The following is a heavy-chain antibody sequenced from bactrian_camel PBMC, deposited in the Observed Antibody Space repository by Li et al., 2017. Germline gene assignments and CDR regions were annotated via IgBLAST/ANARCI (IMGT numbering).Heavy chain of an antibody. D-gene: IGHD1*01. V-gene: IGHV3S55*01. CDR2: MDSFGNP. CDR1: GYTSGTYC. Sequence: HVQLVESGGGSVQAGGSLGLSCTASGYTSGTYCMGWFRQAPGKEREGVAHMDSFGNPSYADSVKGRFTISRDYAKNTLYLQMNSLKPEDTAMYYCTKDRSYRTRNWVQSTRGQGTQVTVS. CDR3: TKDRSYRTRNWVQST. J-gene: IGHJ4*01.